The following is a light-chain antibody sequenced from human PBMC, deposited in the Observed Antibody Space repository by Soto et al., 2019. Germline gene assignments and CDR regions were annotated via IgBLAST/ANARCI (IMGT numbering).Light chain of an antibody. CDR1: QSVSSY. Sequence: EIVLTQSPATLSLSPGERATLSCRASQSVSSYLAWYQQKPGQAPRLLIYDASNRATGIPARFSGSGSGTDFTLTISSLEPEDFAVYYCQQRSNWPPGRFFGQGTRLEIK. CDR3: QQRSNWPPGRF. CDR2: DAS. V-gene: IGKV3-11*01. J-gene: IGKJ5*01.